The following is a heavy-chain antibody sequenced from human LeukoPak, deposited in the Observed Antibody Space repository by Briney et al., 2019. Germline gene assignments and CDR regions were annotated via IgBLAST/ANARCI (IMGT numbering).Heavy chain of an antibody. V-gene: IGHV1-2*02. CDR3: ARGAMTTTSTFDY. CDR2: INPNSGGT. J-gene: IGHJ4*02. CDR1: GYIFTAYY. D-gene: IGHD5-24*01. Sequence: ASVKVSCKASGYIFTAYYMHWVRRAPGQGLEWMGWINPNSGGTNYAQKFQGRVTMTRDTSINIAYMELNSLRSEDTAVYYCARGAMTTTSTFDYWGQGTLVTVSS.